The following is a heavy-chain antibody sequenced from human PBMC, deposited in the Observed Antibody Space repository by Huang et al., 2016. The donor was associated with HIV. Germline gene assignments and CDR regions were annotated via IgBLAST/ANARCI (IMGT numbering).Heavy chain of an antibody. D-gene: IGHD3-10*01. Sequence: QLLLQESGPGLVKPSEALALTCAVSGGSIRSSVYHWGWIRQPPGKGLEWIGSIYYKGRTHYSPALKSRVNIAVDTSKNLFFLNLTSMTAADTAVYYCARHREGPVAYYSGWGSHLNYMDVWGRGRTVVVSS. CDR2: IYYKGRT. V-gene: IGHV4-39*01. CDR3: ARHREGPVAYYSGWGSHLNYMDV. J-gene: IGHJ6*03. CDR1: GGSIRSSVYH.